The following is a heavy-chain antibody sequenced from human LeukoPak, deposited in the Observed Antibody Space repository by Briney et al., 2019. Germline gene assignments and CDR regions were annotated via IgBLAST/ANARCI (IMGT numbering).Heavy chain of an antibody. CDR1: GFTFTSSA. CDR2: IVVGSGNT. J-gene: IGHJ4*02. V-gene: IGHV1-58*01. D-gene: IGHD3-10*01. CDR3: AAVGHYYGSGSYYLPDY. Sequence: SVKVSCKASGFTFTSSAVQWVRQARGQRLEWIGWIVVGSGNTNYAQKFQERVTITRDMSTSTAYMELSSLRSEDTAVYYCAAVGHYYGSGSYYLPDYWGQGTLVTVSS.